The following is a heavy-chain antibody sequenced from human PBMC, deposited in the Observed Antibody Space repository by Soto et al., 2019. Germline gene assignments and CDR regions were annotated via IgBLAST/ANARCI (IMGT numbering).Heavy chain of an antibody. J-gene: IGHJ5*02. V-gene: IGHV6-1*01. CDR3: ARVVYDILTGYPRWFDP. Sequence: SQTLSLTCAISGDSVSSNSAAWNWIRRSPSRGLEWLGRTYYRSKWYNHYAVSVKSRITVNPDTSKNQFSLQLNSVTPEDTAVYYCARVVYDILTGYPRWFDPWGQGTLVTVSS. D-gene: IGHD3-9*01. CDR2: TYYRSKWYN. CDR1: GDSVSSNSAA.